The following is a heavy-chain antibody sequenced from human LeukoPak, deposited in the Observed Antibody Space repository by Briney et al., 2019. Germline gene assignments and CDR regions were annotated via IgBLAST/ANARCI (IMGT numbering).Heavy chain of an antibody. CDR3: AKGAHDILTYFDY. J-gene: IGHJ4*02. Sequence: GGSLRLSCAASGFTLSDYGMHWVRQAPGKGLEWVTIISYDGSEKYYADSVKGRFIISRDDSKNTLYLQMSSLRAEDTAVYYCAKGAHDILTYFDYWGQGTLVTVSS. CDR2: ISYDGSEK. V-gene: IGHV3-30*18. CDR1: GFTLSDYG. D-gene: IGHD3-9*01.